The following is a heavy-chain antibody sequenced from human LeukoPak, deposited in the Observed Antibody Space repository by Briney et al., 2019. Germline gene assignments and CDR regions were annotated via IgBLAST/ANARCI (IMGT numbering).Heavy chain of an antibody. D-gene: IGHD3-10*01. CDR2: IYYSGST. CDR1: GGSISSSSYY. J-gene: IGHJ4*02. V-gene: IGHV4-39*01. Sequence: SETLSLTCTVSGGSISSSSYYWGWIRQPPGKGLEWIGSIYYSGSTYYNPSLKSRVTISVDTSKNQFSLKLSSVTAADTAVYYCARSTMVRGYFDYWGQGTLVTVSS. CDR3: ARSTMVRGYFDY.